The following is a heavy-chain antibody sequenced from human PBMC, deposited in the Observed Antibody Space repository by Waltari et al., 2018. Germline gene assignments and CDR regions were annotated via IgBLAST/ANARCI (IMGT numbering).Heavy chain of an antibody. D-gene: IGHD1-26*01. J-gene: IGHJ3*02. Sequence: VQLVQSGAEVKKPGESLKISCKGSGYTFTDYYMHWVQQAPGKGLEWMGGIIPIFGTANYAQKFQGRVTITADKSTSTAYMELSSLRSEDTAVYYCARDLAGIVGAITGPFDIWGQGTMVTVSS. CDR1: GYTFTDYY. CDR3: ARDLAGIVGAITGPFDI. CDR2: IIPIFGTA. V-gene: IGHV1-69*06.